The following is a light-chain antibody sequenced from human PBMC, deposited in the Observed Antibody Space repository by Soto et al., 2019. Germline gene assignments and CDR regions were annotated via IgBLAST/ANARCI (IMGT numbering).Light chain of an antibody. V-gene: IGLV1-40*01. CDR2: ANN. Sequence: QSALTQPPSVSGAPGQRVSISCTGSSSNIGAGYDVHWYQHLPGTAPKLPIYANNNRPSGVPDRFSGSKSGTSASLAITGLQAEDEADYYCQSYDSSRSPLYVFGTGTKVTVL. J-gene: IGLJ1*01. CDR3: QSYDSSRSPLYV. CDR1: SSNIGAGYD.